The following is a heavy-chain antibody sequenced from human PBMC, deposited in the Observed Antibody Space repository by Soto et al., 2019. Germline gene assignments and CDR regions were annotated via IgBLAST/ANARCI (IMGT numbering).Heavy chain of an antibody. Sequence: PGGSLRLSGAASGFTFRSYSMNWVRQARGKGLEWVSSISSSSSYIYYADSVKGRFTISRDNAKNSLYLQMNSLRAEDTAVYYCARAVRRVTIFGVDSIDYWGQGTLVTV. CDR3: ARAVRRVTIFGVDSIDY. D-gene: IGHD3-3*01. J-gene: IGHJ4*02. CDR2: ISSSSSYI. CDR1: GFTFRSYS. V-gene: IGHV3-21*01.